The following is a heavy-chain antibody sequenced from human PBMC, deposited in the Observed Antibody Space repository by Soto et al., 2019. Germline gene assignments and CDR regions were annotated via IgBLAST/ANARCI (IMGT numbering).Heavy chain of an antibody. D-gene: IGHD4-4*01. J-gene: IGHJ5*01. CDR2: IYYDRST. Sequence: SETLSLTCTVSGDSIRSINNYWGWIRQPPGKGLEWIGNIYYDRSTFYNPSLKSRVAMSIDTSKNQFSLNLTSVTATDTAVYYCATVAIHGSRHTELDSRGQGVSVTVSS. CDR1: GDSIRSINNY. CDR3: ATVAIHGSRHTELDS. V-gene: IGHV4-39*01.